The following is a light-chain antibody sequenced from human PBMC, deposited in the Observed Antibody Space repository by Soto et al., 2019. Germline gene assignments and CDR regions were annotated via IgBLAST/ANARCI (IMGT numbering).Light chain of an antibody. CDR2: NTF. J-gene: IGKJ3*01. V-gene: IGKV3-20*01. CDR1: QSFSTSY. CDR3: QQYGGSPFS. Sequence: EIVLTQSPGTLSLSPGDRATLSCRASQSFSTSYLAWYQHEPGQAPRLLIYNTFTRATGIPDRFSGSGSGTDFTLTISRLEPEEFAVYYCQQYGGSPFSFGPGTKVDIK.